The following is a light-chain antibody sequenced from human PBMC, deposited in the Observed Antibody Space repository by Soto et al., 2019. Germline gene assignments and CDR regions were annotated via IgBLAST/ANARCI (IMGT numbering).Light chain of an antibody. J-gene: IGLJ3*02. CDR3: CSYAQANSWV. CDR2: EGS. V-gene: IGLV2-23*01. Sequence: QYVLTQPASVSGSPGQSITISCTGTSSDVGSYNLVSWYQQHPGKAPKLMIYEGSQRPSGVSYRFSGSKSGNTASLTISGLQAEDEADYFCCSYAQANSWVFGGGTKLTVL. CDR1: SSDVGSYNL.